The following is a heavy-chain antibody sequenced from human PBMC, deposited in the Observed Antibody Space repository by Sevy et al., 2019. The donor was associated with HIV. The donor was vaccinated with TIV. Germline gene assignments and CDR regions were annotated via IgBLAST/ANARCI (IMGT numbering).Heavy chain of an antibody. CDR1: GFTFSSHA. CDR3: AKSSLPFGDYHFNL. J-gene: IGHJ5*02. CDR2: ISGSGEST. Sequence: GGSLRLSCAASGFTFSSHAMTWVRQAPGKGLEWVSAISGSGESTYYAKSVKGRVTISRDNSRNTLYLQMNSLRAEDTALYYCAKSSLPFGDYHFNLWGPRTLVTVSS. V-gene: IGHV3-23*01. D-gene: IGHD4-17*01.